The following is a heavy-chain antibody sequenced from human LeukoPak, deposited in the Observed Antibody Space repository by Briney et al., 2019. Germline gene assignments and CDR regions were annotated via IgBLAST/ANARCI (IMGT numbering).Heavy chain of an antibody. Sequence: SETLSLTCTVSGGSISNYYWSWIRQPPGKGLEWIGHISYSGSTDYNPSLKSRVTISTDTSKNQFSLNLRSVTAAATAVYYCARRPTFGGIGGFDFLGQGTMVTVS. CDR1: GGSISNYY. CDR3: ARRPTFGGIGGFDF. D-gene: IGHD3-16*01. V-gene: IGHV4-59*01. CDR2: ISYSGST. J-gene: IGHJ3*01.